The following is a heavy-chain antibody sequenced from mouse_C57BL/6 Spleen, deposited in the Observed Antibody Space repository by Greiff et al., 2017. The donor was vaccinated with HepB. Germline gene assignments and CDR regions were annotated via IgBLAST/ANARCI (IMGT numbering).Heavy chain of an antibody. CDR3: ARMGTRDY. CDR2: ISSGSSTI. V-gene: IGHV5-17*01. J-gene: IGHJ4*01. Sequence: EVQGVESGGGLVKPGGSLKLSCAASGFTFSDYGMHWVRQAPEKGLEWVAYISSGSSTIYYADTVKGRFTISRDNAKKTLLLQMTSLRSEDTAMYYCARMGTRDYWGQRTSVTVSS. D-gene: IGHD4-1*01. CDR1: GFTFSDYG.